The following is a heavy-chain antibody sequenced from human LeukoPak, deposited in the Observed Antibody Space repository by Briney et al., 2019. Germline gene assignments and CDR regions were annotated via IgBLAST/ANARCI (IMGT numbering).Heavy chain of an antibody. Sequence: SETLSLTCTVSGGSFSSYYWSWIRQPPGKGLEWIGDIYHSGSTNYNPSLKSRVTISVDTSKNQFTLKLSSVPAADTAVYYRARAHMERVKNWFEPGGQGTLVTVS. J-gene: IGHJ5*02. D-gene: IGHD1-26*01. CDR1: GGSFSSYY. CDR3: ARAHMERVKNWFEP. CDR2: IYHSGST. V-gene: IGHV4-59*01.